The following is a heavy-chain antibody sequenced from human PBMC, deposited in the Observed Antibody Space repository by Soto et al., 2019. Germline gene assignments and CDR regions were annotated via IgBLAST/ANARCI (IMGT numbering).Heavy chain of an antibody. CDR3: ARSIAARPGAYYYYYGMDV. V-gene: IGHV3-30-3*01. D-gene: IGHD6-6*01. CDR1: GFTFSSYA. Sequence: GGSLRLSCAASGFTFSSYAMHWVRQAPGKGLEWVAVISYDGSNKYYADSVKGRFTISRDNSKNTLYLQMNSLRAEDTAVYYCARSIAARPGAYYYYYGMDVWGQGTTVTVSS. J-gene: IGHJ6*02. CDR2: ISYDGSNK.